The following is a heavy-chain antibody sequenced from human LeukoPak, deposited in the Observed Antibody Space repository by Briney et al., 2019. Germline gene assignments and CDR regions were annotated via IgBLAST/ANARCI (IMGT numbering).Heavy chain of an antibody. CDR3: ARQGGPSLFFDY. D-gene: IGHD3-16*01. CDR1: GGSISSSSYY. V-gene: IGHV4-31*03. CDR2: IYYSGTT. Sequence: SETLSLTCTVSGGSISSSSYYWGWIRQPPGKGLEWIGYIYYSGTTYYSPSLKSRVTISVDTSKNQFSLKLSSVTAADTAVYYCARQGGPSLFFDYWGQGTLVTVSS. J-gene: IGHJ4*02.